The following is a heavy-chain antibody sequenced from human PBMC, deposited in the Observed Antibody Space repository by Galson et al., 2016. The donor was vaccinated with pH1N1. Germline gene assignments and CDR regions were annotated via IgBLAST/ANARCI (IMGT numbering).Heavy chain of an antibody. CDR3: ARVVGISSAPNDY. D-gene: IGHD6-13*01. CDR2: ISSSGSSI. J-gene: IGHJ4*02. Sequence: SLRLSCAASGFTFSDYNMNWVRQAPGKGLEWVSSISSSGSSIYYADSLKGRVTIARDNAANSLFLQMNSLTPEDTAVYFCARVVGISSAPNDYWGQGAPVIVSS. CDR1: GFTFSDYN. V-gene: IGHV3-21*01.